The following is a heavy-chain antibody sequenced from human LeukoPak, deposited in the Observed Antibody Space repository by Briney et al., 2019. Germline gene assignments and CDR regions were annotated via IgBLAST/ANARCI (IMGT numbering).Heavy chain of an antibody. CDR3: AQLPTGDY. V-gene: IGHV3-7*01. J-gene: IGHJ4*02. Sequence: GGSLRLSCTASGFTFNRDWTAWVRQAPGKGLEWVANIKEDGSEKNYVDSVKGRFTISRDNAENSVYLQMNDLRAEDTAVYYCAQLPTGDYWGQGTLVTVSS. CDR2: IKEDGSEK. CDR1: GFTFNRDW. D-gene: IGHD2-2*01.